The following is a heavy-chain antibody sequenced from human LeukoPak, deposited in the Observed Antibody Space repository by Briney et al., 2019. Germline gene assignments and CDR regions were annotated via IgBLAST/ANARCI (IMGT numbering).Heavy chain of an antibody. CDR3: AKDARRTNGWYFFDY. CDR2: ISDSGSLT. J-gene: IGHJ4*02. V-gene: IGHV3-23*01. CDR1: GFAFSSLA. D-gene: IGHD6-19*01. Sequence: GGSLRLSCAASGFAFSSLAMGWVRQAPGQGLEWVSVISDSGSLTYYADSVKGRFTISRDNSKNTLFLQMNSLRAEDTAVYYGAKDARRTNGWYFFDYWGQGTLVTVSS.